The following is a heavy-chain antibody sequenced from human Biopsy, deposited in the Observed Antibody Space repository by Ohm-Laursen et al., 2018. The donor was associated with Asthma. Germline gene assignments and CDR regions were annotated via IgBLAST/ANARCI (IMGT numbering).Heavy chain of an antibody. CDR2: ISYDGSNK. J-gene: IGHJ5*02. CDR1: GFTFSSYG. CDR3: ARDEAVVVPAAIPGNWFDP. D-gene: IGHD2-2*01. V-gene: IGHV3-30*03. Sequence: RSLRLSCAASGFTFSSYGMHWVRQAPGKGLEWVAVISYDGSNKYYADSVKGRFTISRDNSKNTMYLQMNGLRAEDTAVYYCARDEAVVVPAAIPGNWFDPWGQGTLVTVSS.